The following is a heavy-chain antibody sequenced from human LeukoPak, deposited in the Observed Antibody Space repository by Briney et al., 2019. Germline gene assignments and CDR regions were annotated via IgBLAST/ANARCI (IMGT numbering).Heavy chain of an antibody. Sequence: NTSETLSLTCTVSGASISSYYWSWIRQPPGKGLEWIGYIYYSGSTKYNPSLKSRVTITVGTSKNQFSLKLSSVTAADTAVYYCASSDYDSSGYGYFDSWGQGTLVTVSS. V-gene: IGHV4-59*01. J-gene: IGHJ4*02. CDR3: ASSDYDSSGYGYFDS. CDR2: IYYSGST. CDR1: GASISSYY. D-gene: IGHD3-22*01.